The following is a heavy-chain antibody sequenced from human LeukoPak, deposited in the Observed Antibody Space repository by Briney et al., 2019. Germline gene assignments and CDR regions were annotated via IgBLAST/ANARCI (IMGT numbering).Heavy chain of an antibody. CDR1: GGSISNANFD. Sequence: SETLSLTCLVSGGSISNANFDWAWMRQPPGKRLEGIGNIYYAGTTSYNSSFKSRVTISVDTSKSQFSLRLTSVTAADTAVYFCARQVPGPYNYYGMDVWGQGTTVTVSS. V-gene: IGHV4-39*01. J-gene: IGHJ6*02. CDR3: ARQVPGPYNYYGMDV. CDR2: IYYAGTT.